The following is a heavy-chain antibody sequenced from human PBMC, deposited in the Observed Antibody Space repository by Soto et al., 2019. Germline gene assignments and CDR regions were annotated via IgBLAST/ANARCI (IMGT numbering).Heavy chain of an antibody. J-gene: IGHJ4*02. CDR3: ARAFSSGWYGDFDY. CDR1: GFTFSSYA. Sequence: QVQLVESGGGVVQPGRSLRLSCAASGFTFSSYAMHWVRQAPGKGLEWVAVISYDASNKYYGDSVKGRFIVSRDNSKNKLYLQMNSLRAEDTAVYYCARAFSSGWYGDFDYWGQGTLVTVSS. CDR2: ISYDASNK. V-gene: IGHV3-30-3*01. D-gene: IGHD6-19*01.